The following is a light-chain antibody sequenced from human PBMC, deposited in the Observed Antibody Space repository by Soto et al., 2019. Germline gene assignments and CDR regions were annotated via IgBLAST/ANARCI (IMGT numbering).Light chain of an antibody. Sequence: EMVLTQSPATLSGSPGERVTLSCRASRSISRNLAWYQQKACQAPRLLIYGAPTTATGIPDRFSGRGSGTEFTFTINGLQSEDFATDYCQPHNNWPVVTFGGGTRVEIK. CDR3: QPHNNWPVVT. CDR1: RSISRN. CDR2: GAP. V-gene: IGKV3-15*01. J-gene: IGKJ4*01.